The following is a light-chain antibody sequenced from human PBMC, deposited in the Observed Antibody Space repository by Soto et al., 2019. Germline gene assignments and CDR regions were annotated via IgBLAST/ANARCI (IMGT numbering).Light chain of an antibody. V-gene: IGLV2-14*01. CDR2: DVS. Sequence: QSALTQPASVSGSPGQAITISCTGTSSDVGGYNYVSWYQQHPGKAPKLMIYDVSNRPSGVSNRFSGSKSGNTASLTISGLQAEDEADYYCSSYTSSSTPHVVFGGGTKLTVL. J-gene: IGLJ2*01. CDR3: SSYTSSSTPHVV. CDR1: SSDVGGYNY.